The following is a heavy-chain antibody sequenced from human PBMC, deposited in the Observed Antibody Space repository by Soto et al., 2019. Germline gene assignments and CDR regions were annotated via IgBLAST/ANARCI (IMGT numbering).Heavy chain of an antibody. CDR2: IYTQRDY. V-gene: IGHV4-4*07. CDR3: AKEGIYGDSD. J-gene: IGHJ4*02. Sequence: PSETLSLTCTVSGGSIRSNYWSWIRQSAERGLEWIGRIYTQRDYQYNPSLKNRVTMSVDTSNSQFSLKLTSVTAADTAVYYCAKEGIYGDSDLGQGTLVTVSS. D-gene: IGHD4-17*01. CDR1: GGSIRSNY.